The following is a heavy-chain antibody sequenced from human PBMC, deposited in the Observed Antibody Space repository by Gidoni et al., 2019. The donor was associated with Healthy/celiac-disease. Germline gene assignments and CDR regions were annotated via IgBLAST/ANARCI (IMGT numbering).Heavy chain of an antibody. CDR1: GGSISSYY. CDR3: ARDSLFYSSSPPYWYFDL. V-gene: IGHV4-59*01. J-gene: IGHJ2*01. D-gene: IGHD6-6*01. CDR2: IYYSGST. Sequence: QVQLQESGPGLVKPSETLSLTCTVSGGSISSYYWSWIRQPPGKGLEWIGYIYYSGSTNYNPSLKSRVTISVDTSKTQFSLKLGSVTAADTAVYYCARDSLFYSSSPPYWYFDLWGRGTLVTVSS.